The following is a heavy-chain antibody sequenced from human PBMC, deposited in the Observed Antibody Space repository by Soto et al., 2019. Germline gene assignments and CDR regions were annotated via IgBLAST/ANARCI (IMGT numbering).Heavy chain of an antibody. V-gene: IGHV2-5*02. CDR1: GFSLSTSGVG. CDR3: AHRLCDSTCYWDVGFFDY. CDR2: IYWDNDK. Sequence: QITLKESGPTLLKPTQTLTLTCTFSGFSLSTSGVGVGWIRQPPGKALECLALIYWDNDKRYSPSLKSRLSVTKDXXKXQXXLKMTNMEPGDTGTYYCAHRLCDSTCYWDVGFFDYWGQGILVTVSS. D-gene: IGHD2-15*01. J-gene: IGHJ4*02.